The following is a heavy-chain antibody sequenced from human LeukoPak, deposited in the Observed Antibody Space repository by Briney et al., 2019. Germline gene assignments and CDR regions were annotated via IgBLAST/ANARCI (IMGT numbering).Heavy chain of an antibody. D-gene: IGHD3-22*01. CDR2: ISGSGGST. CDR3: AKDIARYYYDSSGYYY. V-gene: IGHV3-23*01. Sequence: ETLSLTCAVYGGSFSGYYWSWVRQAPGKGLEWVSAISGSGGSTYYADSVKGRFTISRDNSKNTLYLQMNSLRAEDTAVYYCAKDIARYYYDSSGYYYWGQGTLVTVSS. CDR1: GGSFSGYY. J-gene: IGHJ4*02.